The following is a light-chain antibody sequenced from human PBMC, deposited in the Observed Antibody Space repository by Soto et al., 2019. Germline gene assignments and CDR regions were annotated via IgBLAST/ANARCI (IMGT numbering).Light chain of an antibody. CDR1: SSNIGAGYD. V-gene: IGLV1-40*01. J-gene: IGLJ2*01. Sequence: QSVLTQPPSVSGAPGQRVTISCTGSSSNIGAGYDVHWYQQLPGTAPKLLIYGNSNRPSGVPDRFSGSKSGTSASLAITGLQAEDEADYSSQSYDSSLRVAVFGGGTKLTVL. CDR3: QSYDSSLRVAV. CDR2: GNS.